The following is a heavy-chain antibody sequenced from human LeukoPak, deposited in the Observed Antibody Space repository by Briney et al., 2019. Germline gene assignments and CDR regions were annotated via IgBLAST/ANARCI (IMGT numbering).Heavy chain of an antibody. V-gene: IGHV4-59*01. CDR1: GGSISSYY. D-gene: IGHD2-8*01. J-gene: IGHJ5*02. CDR2: IYYSGST. Sequence: PSETLSLTCTVSGGSISSYYWSWIRQPAGKGLEWIGYIYYSGSTNYNPSLRSRVTISVDTSKNQFALKLSSVTAADTAVYYCARAFRMYALHNWFDPWGRGTLVTVSS. CDR3: ARAFRMYALHNWFDP.